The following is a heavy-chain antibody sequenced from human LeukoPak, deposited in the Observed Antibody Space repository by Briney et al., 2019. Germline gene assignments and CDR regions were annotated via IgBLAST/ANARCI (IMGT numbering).Heavy chain of an antibody. V-gene: IGHV4-4*02. CDR3: AGPPYNSGGYTFDV. J-gene: IGHJ3*01. CDR1: GGSISSRKW. Sequence: PXXTXXXXCXXSGGSISSRKWWGGVRPPRGKGRXXXXHSYDSGYTNYNTSFKRRVTISEEKYRKKFSLRLTSVPAADTAIYSCAGPPYNSGGYTFDVWGHGTMVSVSS. D-gene: IGHD6-19*01. CDR2: SYDSGYT.